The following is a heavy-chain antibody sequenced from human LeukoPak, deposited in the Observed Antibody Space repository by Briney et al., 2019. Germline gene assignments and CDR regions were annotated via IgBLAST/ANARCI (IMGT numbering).Heavy chain of an antibody. V-gene: IGHV4-39*07. CDR1: GGSVSSGSYY. CDR3: ASLYDSSGYYFDY. Sequence: SETLSLTCTVSGGSVSSGSYYWSWIRQPPGKGLEWIGEINHSGSTNYNPSLKSRVTISVDTSKNQFSLKLSSVTAADTAVYYCASLYDSSGYYFDYWGQGTLVTVSS. D-gene: IGHD3-22*01. J-gene: IGHJ4*02. CDR2: INHSGST.